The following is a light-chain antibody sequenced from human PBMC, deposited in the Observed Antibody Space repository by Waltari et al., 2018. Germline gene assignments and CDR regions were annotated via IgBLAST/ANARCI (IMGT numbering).Light chain of an antibody. Sequence: DIQMTQSPSSLSASVGDRVTITCRASQAISNSLAWYQQKPGKAPKDLLYRASTLESGVATRFSGSGTGTDYTLTISSLQPEDFATDYCQQYAATPLTFGGGTKVEIK. J-gene: IGKJ4*02. CDR3: QQYAATPLT. CDR1: QAISNS. V-gene: IGKV1-NL1*01. CDR2: RAS.